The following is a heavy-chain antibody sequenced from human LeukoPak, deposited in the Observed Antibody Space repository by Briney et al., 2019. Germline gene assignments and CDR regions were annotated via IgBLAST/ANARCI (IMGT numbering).Heavy chain of an antibody. CDR1: GGTFSSYA. CDR3: ARMARRNSSGWYYFDY. Sequence: SVKVSCKASGGTFSSYAISWVRQAPGQGLEWMGRIIPILGIANYAQKFQGRVTITADKSTSTAYMELSILRSEDTAVYYCARMARRNSSGWYYFDYWGQGTLVTVSS. J-gene: IGHJ4*02. D-gene: IGHD6-19*01. V-gene: IGHV1-69*04. CDR2: IIPILGIA.